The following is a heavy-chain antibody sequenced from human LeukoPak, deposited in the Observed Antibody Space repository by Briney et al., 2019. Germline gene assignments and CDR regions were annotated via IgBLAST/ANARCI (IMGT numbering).Heavy chain of an antibody. V-gene: IGHV3-30*18. CDR3: AKCFLGQWLVPGAPYYYYYGMDV. CDR2: ISYDGSNK. D-gene: IGHD6-19*01. CDR1: GFTFSSYG. Sequence: GRSLRLSCAASGFTFSSYGMHWVRQAPGKGLEWVAVISYDGSNKYYADSVKGRFTNSRDNSKNTLYLQMNSLRAEDTAVYYCAKCFLGQWLVPGAPYYYYYGMDVWGQGTTVTVSS. J-gene: IGHJ6*02.